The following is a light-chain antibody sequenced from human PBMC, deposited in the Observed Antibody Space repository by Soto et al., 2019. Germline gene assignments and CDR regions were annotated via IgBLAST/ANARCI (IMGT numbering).Light chain of an antibody. CDR3: QRTYTAPPALT. CDR1: QAIRSY. J-gene: IGKJ4*01. CDR2: SAC. V-gene: IGKV1-27*01. Sequence: DIQLTQSPSSLSASVGDRVTITCRVSQAIRSYLYWYRQKPGKVPKLLIYSACNLQSGVPSRFSGGGSGTDFTLTISSLQPEDVATYYGQRTYTAPPALTFGGGTKVEIK.